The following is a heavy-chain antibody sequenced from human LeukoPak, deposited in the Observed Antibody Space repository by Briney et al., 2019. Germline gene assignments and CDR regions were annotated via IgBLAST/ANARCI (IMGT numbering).Heavy chain of an antibody. J-gene: IGHJ5*02. V-gene: IGHV1-2*02. Sequence: GASVKVSCKASGYTFTGYYMHWVRQAPGQGLEWMGWINPNSGGTNYAQKFQGRVTMTRDTSISTAYMELSRLRSDVTAVYYCARSWGYFHWFDPWGQGTLVTVSS. CDR1: GYTFTGYY. CDR3: ARSWGYFHWFDP. CDR2: INPNSGGT. D-gene: IGHD2/OR15-2a*01.